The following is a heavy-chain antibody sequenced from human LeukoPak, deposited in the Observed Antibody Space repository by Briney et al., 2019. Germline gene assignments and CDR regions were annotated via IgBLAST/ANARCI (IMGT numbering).Heavy chain of an antibody. CDR1: GLTFSTYA. CDR3: ARTTTPHYYGSGSYALGY. Sequence: PGGSLRLPCAASGLTFSTYAMHWVRQGPGKGLEWVAVISYDGSNKFYADSVKGRFTISRDNSKNTLYLQMSSLSAEDTAVYYCARTTTPHYYGSGSYALGYWGQGTLVTVPS. V-gene: IGHV3-30-3*01. D-gene: IGHD3-10*01. J-gene: IGHJ4*02. CDR2: ISYDGSNK.